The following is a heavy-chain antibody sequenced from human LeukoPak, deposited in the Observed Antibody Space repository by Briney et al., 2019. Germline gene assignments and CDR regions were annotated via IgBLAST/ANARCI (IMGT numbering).Heavy chain of an antibody. V-gene: IGHV4-59*01. Sequence: KPSETLSLTCTVSGVPISGYYWLWIRPPPGKGLEWIGYIHYTGTTNYNTSLQRRLTIFPDTSKNQFALKLNSVTAADTAVYYCVRDFIAAASGAFDIWGQGTTVTVSS. J-gene: IGHJ3*02. CDR1: GVPISGYY. CDR3: VRDFIAAASGAFDI. CDR2: IHYTGTT. D-gene: IGHD6-13*01.